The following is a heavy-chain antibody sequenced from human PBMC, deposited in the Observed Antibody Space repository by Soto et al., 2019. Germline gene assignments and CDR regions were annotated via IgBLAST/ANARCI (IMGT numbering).Heavy chain of an antibody. D-gene: IGHD2-15*01. CDR3: ARDCEGCSGGSCDSSWFDP. CDR1: GGSISSGDYY. CDR2: IYYSGST. V-gene: IGHV4-30-4*01. Sequence: QVQLQESGPGLVKPSQTLSLTCTVSGGSISSGDYYWRWIRQPPGKGLEWIGYIYYSGSTYYNPSLKSRVTISGDTAKNQFALKLSSVTAADTAVYYCARDCEGCSGGSCDSSWFDPWGQGTLVTVSS. J-gene: IGHJ5*02.